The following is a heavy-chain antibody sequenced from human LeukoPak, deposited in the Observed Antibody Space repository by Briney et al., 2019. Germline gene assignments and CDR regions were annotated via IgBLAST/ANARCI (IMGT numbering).Heavy chain of an antibody. Sequence: GGSLRLSCAASGFTFSSYSMNWVRQAPGKGLEWVSSISSSSSYIYYADSVKGRFTISRDNSKNTLYLQMSSLRAEDTAVYYCVKGVETAMVPDYWGQGTLVTVSS. CDR3: VKGVETAMVPDY. D-gene: IGHD5-18*01. V-gene: IGHV3-21*01. J-gene: IGHJ4*02. CDR2: ISSSSSYI. CDR1: GFTFSSYS.